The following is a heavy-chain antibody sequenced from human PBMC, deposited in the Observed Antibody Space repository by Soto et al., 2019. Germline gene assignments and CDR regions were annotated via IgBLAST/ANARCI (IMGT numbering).Heavy chain of an antibody. J-gene: IGHJ4*02. D-gene: IGHD3-22*01. CDR1: GGSISSGGYY. CDR3: ARGEGSSGYYSSHQPYYFDY. CDR2: IYYSGST. V-gene: IGHV4-31*03. Sequence: QVQLQESGPGLVKPSQTLSLTCTVSGGSISSGGYYWSWIRQHPGKGLEWIGCIYYSGSTYYNPSLQSRVTISVDTSKNPFSLKLSSVTAADTAVYYCARGEGSSGYYSSHQPYYFDYWGQGTLVTVSS.